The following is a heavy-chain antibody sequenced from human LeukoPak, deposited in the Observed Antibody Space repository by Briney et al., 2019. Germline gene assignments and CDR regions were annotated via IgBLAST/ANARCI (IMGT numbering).Heavy chain of an antibody. D-gene: IGHD3-3*01. CDR2: INHSGST. V-gene: IGHV4-34*01. Sequence: SETLSLTCAVYGGSFSGYYWSWIRQPPGKGLEWIGEINHSGSTNYNPSLKSRVTISVDTSKNQFSLKLSSVTAADTAVYYCARRPQGWSGYYRDAFDIWGQGTMVTVSS. J-gene: IGHJ3*02. CDR3: ARRPQGWSGYYRDAFDI. CDR1: GGSFSGYY.